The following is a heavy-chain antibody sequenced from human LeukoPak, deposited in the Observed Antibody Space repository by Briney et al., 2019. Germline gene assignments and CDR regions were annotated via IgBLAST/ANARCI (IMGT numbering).Heavy chain of an antibody. CDR3: ANPYCGGDCYSSYFRH. D-gene: IGHD2-21*02. CDR2: ISYDGSNK. Sequence: GGSLRLSCAASGFTFSSYGMHWVRQAPGKGLEWVAVISYDGSNKYYADSVKGRFTISRDNSKNTLYLQMNSLRAEDTAVYYCANPYCGGDCYSSYFRHWGQGTLVTVSS. CDR1: GFTFSSYG. J-gene: IGHJ1*01. V-gene: IGHV3-30*18.